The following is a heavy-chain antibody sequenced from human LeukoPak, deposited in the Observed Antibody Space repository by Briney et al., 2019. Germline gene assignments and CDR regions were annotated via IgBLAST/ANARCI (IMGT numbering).Heavy chain of an antibody. CDR1: GYTFTGYY. D-gene: IGHD1-14*01. CDR3: ARATAENDH. CDR2: INPKTGGT. Sequence: GASVKVSCKTSGYTFTGYYMYWVRQAPGQGLEWMGWINPKTGGTSYAQKFQGRVTMTRDTSISTVNMELSRLTSDDTAVYYCARATAENDHWGQGTLVTVSS. J-gene: IGHJ4*02. V-gene: IGHV1-2*02.